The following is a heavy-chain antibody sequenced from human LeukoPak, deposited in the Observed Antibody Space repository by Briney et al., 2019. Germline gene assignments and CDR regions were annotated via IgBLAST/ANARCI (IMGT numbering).Heavy chain of an antibody. Sequence: PGGSLRLSCVASGFTFNRHWMNWVRQAPGKGLEWVANIKQGGGETNYVDSVKGRFTISRDNAKSSLYLQMNSLRAEDTAVYYCARGRGYGTNYYYGVDVWGKGTTVTVSS. CDR3: ARGRGYGTNYYYGVDV. J-gene: IGHJ6*04. D-gene: IGHD5-18*01. CDR1: GFTFNRHW. CDR2: IKQGGGET. V-gene: IGHV3-7*03.